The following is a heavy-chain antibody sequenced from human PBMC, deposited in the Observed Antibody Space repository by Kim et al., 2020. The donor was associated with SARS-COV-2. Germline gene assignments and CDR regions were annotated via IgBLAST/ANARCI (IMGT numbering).Heavy chain of an antibody. CDR3: ARDGYNLNNWFDP. V-gene: IGHV1-3*01. Sequence: SQKFQGRVTITRDTSASTAYMELSSLRSEDTAVYYCARDGYNLNNWFDPWGQGTLVTVSS. J-gene: IGHJ5*02. D-gene: IGHD5-12*01.